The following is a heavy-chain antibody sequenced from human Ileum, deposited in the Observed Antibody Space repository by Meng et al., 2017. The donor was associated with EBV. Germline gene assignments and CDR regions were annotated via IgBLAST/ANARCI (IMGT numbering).Heavy chain of an antibody. V-gene: IGHV4-30-2*01. CDR3: ARAHPVVYFFDY. CDR2: IQHSGST. CDR1: GGCISSGGHS. Sequence: QLLWHEYSSGLGKPSPPLSRTCAWSGGCISSGGHSWSWSRQPPGKGLEWIGDIQHSGSTYYNPSLKSRVTISVDRSRNQFSLKLSSVTAADTAVYYCARAHPVVYFFDYWGQGTLVTVSS. D-gene: IGHD4-23*01. J-gene: IGHJ4*02.